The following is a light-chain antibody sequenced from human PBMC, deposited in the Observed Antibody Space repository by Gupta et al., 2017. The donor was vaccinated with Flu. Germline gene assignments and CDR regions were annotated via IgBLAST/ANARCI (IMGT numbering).Light chain of an antibody. CDR3: PAWDSSSGV. Sequence: TCTGENLGNKYPCWYQQQPGPFPVLFIYQAAQRPSGIPARFSGATTGHPATLTISWTPAMDEADSYCPAWDSSSGVFGAGHKV. J-gene: IGLJ1*01. CDR2: QAA. V-gene: IGLV3-1*01. CDR1: NLGNKY.